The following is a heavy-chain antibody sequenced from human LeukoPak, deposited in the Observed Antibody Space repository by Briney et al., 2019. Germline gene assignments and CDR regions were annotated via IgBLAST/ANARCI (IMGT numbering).Heavy chain of an antibody. CDR2: ISGDGGDT. V-gene: IGHV3-43*02. CDR1: GFSFGDYA. J-gene: IGHJ6*02. Sequence: PGGSLRLSCAASGFSFGDYAMHWVRQPAGKGLEWVSLISGDGGDTDYADSVKGRFTISRDNSENSLYLHMNSLTTEDTALYYCAKDTFTGEQQVYYSYYGVDVWGPGTTVTVSS. CDR3: AKDTFTGEQQVYYSYYGVDV. D-gene: IGHD6-13*01.